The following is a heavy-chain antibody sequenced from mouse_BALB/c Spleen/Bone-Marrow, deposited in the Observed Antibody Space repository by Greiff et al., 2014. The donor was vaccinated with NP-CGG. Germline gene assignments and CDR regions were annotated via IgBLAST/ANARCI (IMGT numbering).Heavy chain of an antibody. D-gene: IGHD2-3*01. CDR1: EFSLTSYG. V-gene: IGHV2-9*02. CDR2: IWAGGST. CDR3: ARVYPWYFDV. Sequence: VKLMESGPGLVAPSQSLSITCTVSEFSLTSYGVHWVRQPPGKGLEWLGVIWAGGSTNYNSALMSRLSISKDNSKSQVFLKMNSLQTDDTAMYYCARVYPWYFDVWGAGTTVTVSS. J-gene: IGHJ1*01.